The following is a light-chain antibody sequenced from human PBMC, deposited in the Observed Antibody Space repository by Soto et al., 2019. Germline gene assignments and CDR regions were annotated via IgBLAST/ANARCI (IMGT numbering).Light chain of an antibody. CDR3: QQYNNWPFS. V-gene: IGKV3D-15*01. Sequence: EIVMTQSPATLSVSPGERASLSCRASQSVSSNLAWYQQKPGQTPRLLIYADSNRATGIPARFSGSGSGTDFTLTISGLQSEDSAVYFCQQYNNWPFSFGQGTRLEIK. CDR1: QSVSSN. J-gene: IGKJ5*01. CDR2: ADS.